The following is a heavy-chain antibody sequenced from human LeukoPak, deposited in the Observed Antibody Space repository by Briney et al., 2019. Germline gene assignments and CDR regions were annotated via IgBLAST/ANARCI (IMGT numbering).Heavy chain of an antibody. CDR2: IKQDGSEK. J-gene: IGHJ4*02. Sequence: GGSLRLSCAASGFTFSSYWMSWARQAPGKGLEWVANIKQDGSEKYYVDSVKGRFTVSRDNAKNSLYLQMDSLRVEDTAVYYCARPRGYCSGGSCFPSDYWGQGTLVTVSS. CDR1: GFTFSSYW. D-gene: IGHD2-15*01. V-gene: IGHV3-7*03. CDR3: ARPRGYCSGGSCFPSDY.